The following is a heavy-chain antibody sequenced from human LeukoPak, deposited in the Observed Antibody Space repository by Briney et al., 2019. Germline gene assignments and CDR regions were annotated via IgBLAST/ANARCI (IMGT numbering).Heavy chain of an antibody. CDR3: ARDAVVAGTGYYYYYGMDV. Sequence: GGSLRLSCAASGFTFSSSAMSWVRQVPGKGLEWVSGISASGGSTNYADSVRGRFTISRDNSKNTLYLQMNSLRAEDTAVYYCARDAVVAGTGYYYYYGMDVWGQGTTVTVSS. CDR1: GFTFSSSA. CDR2: ISASGGST. D-gene: IGHD6-19*01. J-gene: IGHJ6*02. V-gene: IGHV3-23*01.